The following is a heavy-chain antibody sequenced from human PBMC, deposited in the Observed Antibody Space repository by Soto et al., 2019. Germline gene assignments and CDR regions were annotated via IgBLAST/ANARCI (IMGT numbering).Heavy chain of an antibody. V-gene: IGHV3-23*01. CDR1: EFTFNSYA. Sequence: EVQLLESGGDLVQPGGSLRLSCVASEFTFNSYAMSWVRQAPGMGLEWVSSIIGSGAITYYADSVKGRFTISRDNSKSTLYLQMNSLRVEDTALYYCAKDARDTGGNSGIDYWGQGTLVTGSS. CDR2: IIGSGAIT. D-gene: IGHD2-21*02. J-gene: IGHJ4*02. CDR3: AKDARDTGGNSGIDY.